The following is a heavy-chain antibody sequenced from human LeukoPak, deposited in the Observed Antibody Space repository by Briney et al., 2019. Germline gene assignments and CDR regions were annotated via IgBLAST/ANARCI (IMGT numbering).Heavy chain of an antibody. D-gene: IGHD3-9*01. V-gene: IGHV1-2*02. J-gene: IGHJ4*02. Sequence: WASVKVSCKASGYTFTSYYMHWVRQAPGQGLEWMGWINPNSGGTNYAQKFQGRVTMTRDTSISTAYMELSRLRSDDTAVYYCAREETYYDILTGYSLPHFDYWGQGTLVTVSS. CDR2: INPNSGGT. CDR3: AREETYYDILTGYSLPHFDY. CDR1: GYTFTSYY.